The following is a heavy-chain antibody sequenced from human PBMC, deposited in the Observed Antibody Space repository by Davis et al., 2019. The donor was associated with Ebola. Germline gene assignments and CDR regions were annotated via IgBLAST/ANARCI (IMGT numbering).Heavy chain of an antibody. CDR2: MNPNSGNT. D-gene: IGHD1-26*01. CDR3: ARRVGARSGFDY. V-gene: IGHV1-8*01. CDR1: GYTFTNYD. J-gene: IGHJ4*02. Sequence: ASVKVSCKASGYTFTNYDINWVRQATGQGLEWMGWMNPNSGNTGYAQKFQDRITMTRNISISTAYMELSSLRSEDTAVYYCARRVGARSGFDYWGQGSLVTVSS.